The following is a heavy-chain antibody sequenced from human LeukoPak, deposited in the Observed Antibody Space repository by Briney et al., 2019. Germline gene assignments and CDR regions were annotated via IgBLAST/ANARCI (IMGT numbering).Heavy chain of an antibody. V-gene: IGHV1-8*01. CDR3: ARGRGGSGVLKYEGFDY. CDR1: GYTFTSYD. J-gene: IGHJ4*02. Sequence: GASVKVSCTASGYTFTSYDINWVRQATGQGLEWMGWMNPNSGNTGYAQKFQGRGTMTSNTSISTAYMWLSSLRSEDTAAYYCARGRGGSGVLKYEGFDYWGQGTLVTVSS. CDR2: MNPNSGNT. D-gene: IGHD3-16*01.